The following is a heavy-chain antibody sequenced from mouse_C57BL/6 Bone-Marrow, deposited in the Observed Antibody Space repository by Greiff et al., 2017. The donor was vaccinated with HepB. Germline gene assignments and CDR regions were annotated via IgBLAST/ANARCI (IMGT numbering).Heavy chain of an antibody. CDR1: GFTFSSYT. Sequence: EVQGVESGGGLVKPGGSLKLSCAASGFTFSSYTMSWVRQTPEKRLEWVATISGGGGNTYYPDSVKGRFTISRDNAKNTLYLQMSSLRSEDTALYYCARHLYSNYWYFDVWGTGTTVTVSS. J-gene: IGHJ1*03. V-gene: IGHV5-9*01. CDR3: ARHLYSNYWYFDV. D-gene: IGHD2-5*01. CDR2: ISGGGGNT.